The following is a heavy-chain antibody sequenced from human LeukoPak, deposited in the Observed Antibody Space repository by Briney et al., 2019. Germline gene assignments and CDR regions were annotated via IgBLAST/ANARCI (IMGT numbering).Heavy chain of an antibody. CDR3: AKGGDFWPPGAFDI. V-gene: IGHV1-46*01. CDR1: XXTFTXYX. D-gene: IGHD3-3*01. CDR2: INPSGGST. Sequence: XXSXKASXXTFTXYXXHWVRQAPGQGXEWXXIINPSGGSTSYAQKFQGRVTMTRDTSTSTVYMELSSLRSEDTAVYYCAKGGDFWPPGAFDIWGQGTMVTVSS. J-gene: IGHJ3*02.